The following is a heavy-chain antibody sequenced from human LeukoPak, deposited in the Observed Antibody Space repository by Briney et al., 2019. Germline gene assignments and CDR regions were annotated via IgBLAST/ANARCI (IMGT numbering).Heavy chain of an antibody. CDR2: ITRNGVTT. Sequence: PGGSLRLSCAASGFPFSSPAVSWVRHTPGNGLERVSSITRNGVTTYYADSVKGRFTISRDNSKNILFLQMNSLGAEDSASYFCAKERRRVDTSMIRSYYFDSWGQGTPVTVSS. D-gene: IGHD3-16*01. CDR1: GFPFSSPA. J-gene: IGHJ4*02. V-gene: IGHV3-23*01. CDR3: AKERRRVDTSMIRSYYFDS.